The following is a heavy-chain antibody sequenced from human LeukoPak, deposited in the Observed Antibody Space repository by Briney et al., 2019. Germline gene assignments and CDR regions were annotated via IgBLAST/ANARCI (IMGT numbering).Heavy chain of an antibody. J-gene: IGHJ5*02. D-gene: IGHD3-3*01. Sequence: PSETLSLTCAVYGGSFSGYYWSWIRQPPGKGLEWIGEINHSGSTNYNPSLKSRVTISVDASKNQFSLKLSSVTAADTAEYYRARGPYYDFWSGYWVYWFDPWGQGTLVTVSS. CDR1: GGSFSGYY. CDR3: ARGPYYDFWSGYWVYWFDP. CDR2: INHSGST. V-gene: IGHV4-34*01.